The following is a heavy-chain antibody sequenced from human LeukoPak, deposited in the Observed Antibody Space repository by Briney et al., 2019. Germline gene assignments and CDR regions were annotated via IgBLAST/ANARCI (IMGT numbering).Heavy chain of an antibody. V-gene: IGHV3-48*03. CDR3: ARRSTWYDFDY. J-gene: IGHJ4*02. D-gene: IGHD6-13*01. CDR2: ISSSGTTI. Sequence: PGGSLRLSCAASGFTFSSYEMNWVRQAPGKGLQWVSFISSSGTTIYYADSVKGRFTIFRDNAKNSLYLQMNSLRADDTAVYYCARRSTWYDFDYWGQGTLVTVS. CDR1: GFTFSSYE.